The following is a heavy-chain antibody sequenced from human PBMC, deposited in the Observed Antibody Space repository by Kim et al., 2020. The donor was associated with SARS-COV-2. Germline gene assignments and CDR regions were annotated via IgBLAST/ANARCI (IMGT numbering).Heavy chain of an antibody. J-gene: IGHJ4*02. CDR2: IDREGSGT. CDR3: VRDEPGTMPLEY. V-gene: IGHV3-74*01. Sequence: GGSLRLSCAASEFTFSDYWMHWVRQAPGKGLVWVSHIDREGSGTTYADFVKGRFTISRDNAKNTLYLQMHSLRAEDTAVYYCVRDEPGTMPLEYWGQGTLVTVSS. D-gene: IGHD1-1*01. CDR1: EFTFSDYW.